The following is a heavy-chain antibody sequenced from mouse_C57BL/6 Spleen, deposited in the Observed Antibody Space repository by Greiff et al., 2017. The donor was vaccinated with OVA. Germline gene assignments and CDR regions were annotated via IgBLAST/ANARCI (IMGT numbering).Heavy chain of an antibody. CDR1: GYTFTDYE. J-gene: IGHJ2*01. D-gene: IGHD1-1*01. CDR3: TRGRGYYGSSYGYYFDY. CDR2: IDPETGGT. V-gene: IGHV1-15*01. Sequence: QVQLQQSGAELVRPGASVTLSCKASGYTFTDYEMHWVKQTPVHGLEWIGAIDPETGGTAYNQKFKGKAILTADKYSSTAYMELRSLTSEDSAVYYCTRGRGYYGSSYGYYFDYWGQGTTLTVSS.